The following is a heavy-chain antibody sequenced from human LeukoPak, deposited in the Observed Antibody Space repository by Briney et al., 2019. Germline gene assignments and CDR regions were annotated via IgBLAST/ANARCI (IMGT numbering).Heavy chain of an antibody. CDR3: ARGLGIAVAGAFDY. D-gene: IGHD6-19*01. Sequence: PSETLSLTCAAYGGSFSGYYRSWLRQPPGKGLEWIGEINHSGSTDYNPSLKSRVTISVDTSKNQFSLKLSSVTAADTAVYYCARGLGIAVAGAFDYWGQGTLVTVSS. V-gene: IGHV4-34*01. CDR2: INHSGST. CDR1: GGSFSGYY. J-gene: IGHJ4*02.